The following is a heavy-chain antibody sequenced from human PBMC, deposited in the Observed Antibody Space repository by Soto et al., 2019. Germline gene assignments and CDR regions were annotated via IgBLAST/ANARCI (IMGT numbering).Heavy chain of an antibody. J-gene: IGHJ6*02. CDR3: AHVLVVVANYGMDV. V-gene: IGHV2-5*02. D-gene: IGHD2-15*01. CDR1: GFSLSTSGVG. CDR2: IYWDDDK. Sequence: QITLKESGPTLVKPTQTLTLTCTFSGFSLSTSGVGVGWIRQPPGKALEWLALIYWDDDKRYSPALTSRLTITQDTSKHQVVLTMPNMDPVDTATYYCAHVLVVVANYGMDVWGQGTTVTVSS.